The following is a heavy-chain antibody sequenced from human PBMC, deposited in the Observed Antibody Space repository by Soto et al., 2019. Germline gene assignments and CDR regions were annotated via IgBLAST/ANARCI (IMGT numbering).Heavy chain of an antibody. CDR1: GFTFTNYG. CDR2: IWYDGSNK. Sequence: QVQLVESGGGVVQPGRSLRLSCAASGFTFTNYGMHWVRQAPGKGLEWVAVIWYDGSNKYYADSVKGRFTISKDNSQNTPYLQMNNLRAEDTAMYYCTRDPYGGSRYYFDSWGQGTLVTVSS. V-gene: IGHV3-33*01. D-gene: IGHD1-26*01. CDR3: TRDPYGGSRYYFDS. J-gene: IGHJ4*02.